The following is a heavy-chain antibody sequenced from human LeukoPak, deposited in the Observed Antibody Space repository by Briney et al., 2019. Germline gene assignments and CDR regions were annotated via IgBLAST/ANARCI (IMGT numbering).Heavy chain of an antibody. D-gene: IGHD6-13*01. Sequence: GGSLRLSCAASGFTFSSYEMNGVRQAPGKGLEWVSYISSSANTKYYADSVKGRFTISRDNAKNSRYLQMNSLRAENTAVYDCAREGGEQQIDYWGQGTLVTVSS. J-gene: IGHJ4*02. V-gene: IGHV3-48*03. CDR1: GFTFSSYE. CDR3: AREGGEQQIDY. CDR2: ISSSANTK.